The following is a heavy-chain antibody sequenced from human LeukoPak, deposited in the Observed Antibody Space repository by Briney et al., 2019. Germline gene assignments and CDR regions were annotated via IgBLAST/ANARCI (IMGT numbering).Heavy chain of an antibody. V-gene: IGHV1-58*01. CDR3: AAEAGYCSSTSCPTDFDY. D-gene: IGHD2-2*03. J-gene: IGHJ4*02. Sequence: SVKVSCKASGFTFTSSAVQWVRQARGQRLEWIGWIVVGSGNTNHAQKFQERVTITRDMSTSTAYMELSSLRSEDTAVYYCAAEAGYCSSTSCPTDFDYWGQGTLVTVSS. CDR2: IVVGSGNT. CDR1: GFTFTSSA.